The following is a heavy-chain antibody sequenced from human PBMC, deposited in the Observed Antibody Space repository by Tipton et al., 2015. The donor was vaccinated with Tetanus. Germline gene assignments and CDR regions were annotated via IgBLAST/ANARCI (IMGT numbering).Heavy chain of an antibody. CDR2: IYQTGTT. Sequence: LRLSCTVSGASFSSGDYYWSWIRKPPGKDLEWIGYIYQTGTTYYNPSLKGRVTISMDRSNTQFSLRLDSLTAADTAVYYCARDRGDTGTVNWFDPWGQGTLVTVSS. CDR1: GASFSSGDYY. J-gene: IGHJ5*02. V-gene: IGHV4-30-4*01. CDR3: ARDRGDTGTVNWFDP. D-gene: IGHD1-1*01.